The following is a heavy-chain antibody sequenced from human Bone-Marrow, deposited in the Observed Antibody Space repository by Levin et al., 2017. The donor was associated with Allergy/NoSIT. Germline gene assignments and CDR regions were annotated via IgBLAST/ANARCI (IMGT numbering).Heavy chain of an antibody. D-gene: IGHD5-24*01. Sequence: TGGSLRLSCAASAFTFRDYSMNWVRQAPGKGLEWVSFISGSGSSIFYADSVKGRFTISRDNAKNSLYLQMNFLRAEDTAVYYCAGSREGYSGALDIWGQGTKVTVSS. J-gene: IGHJ3*02. CDR3: AGSREGYSGALDI. CDR1: AFTFRDYS. V-gene: IGHV3-48*01. CDR2: ISGSGSSI.